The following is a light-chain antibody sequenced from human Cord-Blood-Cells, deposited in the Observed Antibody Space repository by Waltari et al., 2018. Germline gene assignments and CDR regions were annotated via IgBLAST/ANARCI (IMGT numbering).Light chain of an antibody. CDR2: EGT. Sequence: QSALTQPASVSGSPGQSITISCTGTSSDVGSYNHVSWYQQHPRKAPKLMIQEGTKPPSRVPNRCSGPQAGNTASLTSSGRQAEDEADYHGRSYAGSSSLVGRGTKLTVL. CDR3: RSYAGSSSL. J-gene: IGLJ2*01. CDR1: SSDVGSYNH. V-gene: IGLV2-23*01.